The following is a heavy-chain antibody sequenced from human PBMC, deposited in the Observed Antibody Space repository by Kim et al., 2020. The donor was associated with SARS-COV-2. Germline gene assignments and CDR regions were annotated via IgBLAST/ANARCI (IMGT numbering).Heavy chain of an antibody. D-gene: IGHD6-19*01. V-gene: IGHV3-48*03. Sequence: GGSLRLSCAASGFTFSSYEMNWVRQAPGKGLELVSYISSSGSTIYYADSVKGRFTISRDNAKNSLYLQMNSLRAEDTAVYYCARGPTLIAVAGQNWFDPWGQGTLVTVSS. CDR1: GFTFSSYE. J-gene: IGHJ5*02. CDR2: ISSSGSTI. CDR3: ARGPTLIAVAGQNWFDP.